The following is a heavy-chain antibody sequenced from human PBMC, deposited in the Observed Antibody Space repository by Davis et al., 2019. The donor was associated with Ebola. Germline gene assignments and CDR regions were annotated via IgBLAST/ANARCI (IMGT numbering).Heavy chain of an antibody. CDR3: AKRGATTGDFDY. CDR1: GYRFTSYY. J-gene: IGHJ4*02. D-gene: IGHD3-10*01. Sequence: SCKASGYRFTSYYVHWVRQAPGKGLEWVAVILSDGSNEYYVDSVKGRFTVSRDNSKNTLYLQMNSLRAEDTAVYYCAKRGATTGDFDYWGQGTLVTVSS. V-gene: IGHV3-30*18. CDR2: ILSDGSNE.